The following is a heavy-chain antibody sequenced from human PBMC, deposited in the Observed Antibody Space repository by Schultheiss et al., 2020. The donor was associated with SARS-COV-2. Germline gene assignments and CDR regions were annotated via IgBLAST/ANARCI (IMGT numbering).Heavy chain of an antibody. D-gene: IGHD3-10*01. CDR2: ISYDGSNK. J-gene: IGHJ4*02. Sequence: GESLKISCAASGFSFSDYYMTWIRQAPGKGLEWVAVISYDGSNKYYADSVKGRFTISRDNSKNTLYLQMNSLRAEDTAVYYCAKDPYITMVRGVLDYWGQGTLVTVSS. V-gene: IGHV3-30*18. CDR3: AKDPYITMVRGVLDY. CDR1: GFSFSDYY.